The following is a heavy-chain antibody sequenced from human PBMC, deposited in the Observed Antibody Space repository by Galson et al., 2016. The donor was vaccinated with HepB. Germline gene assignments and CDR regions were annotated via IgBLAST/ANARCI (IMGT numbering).Heavy chain of an antibody. CDR2: IYDSGNT. CDR1: GGSINSVGYH. V-gene: IGHV4-31*03. Sequence: TLSLTCTVSGGSINSVGYHWSWIRQHPGKGLEWIGYIYDSGNTYYNPSLKSRVTMSVDTSKNQFSLKLSPVTAADTAVYYCARVRDSRDSAFDIWGQGTMVTVSS. J-gene: IGHJ3*02. CDR3: ARVRDSRDSAFDI. D-gene: IGHD2-15*01.